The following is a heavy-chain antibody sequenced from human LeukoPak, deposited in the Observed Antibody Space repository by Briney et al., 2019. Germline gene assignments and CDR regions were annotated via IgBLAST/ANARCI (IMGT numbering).Heavy chain of an antibody. J-gene: IGHJ3*02. Sequence: GGSLRLSCAASGFTFSSYWMSWVRQAPGKWLEWVAFIRYDGSNKYYADSVKGQFTISRDDSKNTLYLQMNSLRLEDTAVYYCAKGARGSGWRVFDIWGQGTMVTVSS. CDR3: AKGARGSGWRVFDI. V-gene: IGHV3-30*02. CDR1: GFTFSSYW. CDR2: IRYDGSNK. D-gene: IGHD6-19*01.